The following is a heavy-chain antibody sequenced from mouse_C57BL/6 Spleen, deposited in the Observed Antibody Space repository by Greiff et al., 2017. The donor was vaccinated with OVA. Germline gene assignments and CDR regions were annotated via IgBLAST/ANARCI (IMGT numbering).Heavy chain of an antibody. CDR2: IDPSDSET. CDR3: ARRRSGAMDY. Sequence: QVQLQQPGAELVRPGSSVKLSCKASGYTFTSYWMHWVKQRPIQGLEWIGNIDPSDSETHYNQKFKDKATLTEDKSSSTAYMQLSSLTSEDSAVYYCARRRSGAMDYWGQGTSVTVSS. CDR1: GYTFTSYW. D-gene: IGHD3-1*01. J-gene: IGHJ4*01. V-gene: IGHV1-52*01.